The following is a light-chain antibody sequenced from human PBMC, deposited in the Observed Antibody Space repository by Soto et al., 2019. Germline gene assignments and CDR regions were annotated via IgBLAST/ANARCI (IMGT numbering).Light chain of an antibody. CDR2: GTS. J-gene: IGKJ2*01. CDR3: QRYRSSPLSA. V-gene: IGKV3-20*01. Sequence: EIVLTQSPGTLSLSPGERATFSCRTSQTINTEFLAWYQQRPGLAPRLLIHGTSNRATGIPDRFSGSGSGTDFTRPISALEPEDFAVYYCQRYRSSPLSAFGQGNKLEL. CDR1: QTINTEF.